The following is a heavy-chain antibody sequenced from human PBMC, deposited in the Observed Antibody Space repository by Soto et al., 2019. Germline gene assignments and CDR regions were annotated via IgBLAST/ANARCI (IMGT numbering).Heavy chain of an antibody. CDR2: ISWNSGSI. D-gene: IGHD6-19*01. CDR1: GFTFDDYA. CDR3: AKAVAVAAPHYYYYMDV. V-gene: IGHV3-9*01. Sequence: GGSLRLSCAASGFTFDDYAMHWVRQAPGKGLEWVSGISWNSGSIGYADSVKGRFTISRDNAKNSLYLQMSSLRAEDTALYYCAKAVAVAAPHYYYYMDVWGKGTTVTVSS. J-gene: IGHJ6*03.